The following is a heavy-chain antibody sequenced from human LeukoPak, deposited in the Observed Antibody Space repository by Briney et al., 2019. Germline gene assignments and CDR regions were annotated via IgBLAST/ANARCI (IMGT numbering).Heavy chain of an antibody. V-gene: IGHV3-23*01. Sequence: SGGSLRLSCAASGFTFSSYAMSWVRQAPGKGLEWVSAISGSGGSTYYADSVKGRFTISRDNSKNTLYLQMNSLRAEDTAVYYCAREWDTIAVAGTVPGYFDLWGRGTLVTVSS. D-gene: IGHD6-19*01. J-gene: IGHJ2*01. CDR1: GFTFSSYA. CDR2: ISGSGGST. CDR3: AREWDTIAVAGTVPGYFDL.